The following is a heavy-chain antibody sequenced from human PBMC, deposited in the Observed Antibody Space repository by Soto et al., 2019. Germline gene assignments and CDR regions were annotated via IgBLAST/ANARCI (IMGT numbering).Heavy chain of an antibody. Sequence: GGSLRLSCAASGFTFGSYWMSWVRHAPWQGLEWLATIKMDASEKKYVDSVKGRFTMSRDNAKNSLYLQMDSLRAEDTSVYYCARRGCSSAGCPYYFDYWGQGTLVTVSS. CDR1: GFTFGSYW. CDR3: ARRGCSSAGCPYYFDY. D-gene: IGHD2-2*01. CDR2: IKMDASEK. V-gene: IGHV3-7*01. J-gene: IGHJ4*02.